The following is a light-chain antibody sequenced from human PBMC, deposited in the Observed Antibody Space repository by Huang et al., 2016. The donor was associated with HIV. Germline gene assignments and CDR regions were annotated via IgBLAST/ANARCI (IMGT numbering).Light chain of an antibody. CDR2: GAS. J-gene: IGKJ5*01. CDR3: QQYSSSIT. V-gene: IGKV3-20*01. CDR1: PSVSSSY. Sequence: EIVLTQSPGTLSLSPGERATLSCRASPSVSSSYLAWYQLQPGQAPRLLIYGASSRATGIPDRFSGSGSGTDFTLTISRLEPEDFAMYYCQQYSSSITFGQGSRLEMK.